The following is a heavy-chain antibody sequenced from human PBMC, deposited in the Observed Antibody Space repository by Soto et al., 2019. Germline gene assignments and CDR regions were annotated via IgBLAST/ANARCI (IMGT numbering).Heavy chain of an antibody. V-gene: IGHV3-30*03. CDR2: ISFDGSTK. Sequence: GGSLRLSCAASGFTFSNSGMHWVRQAPGKGLEWVAVISFDGSTKYYADSVKGRFTISRDNSKNTLYLEMNSLRGDDAAVYYCTGQIASGYWGQGTLVTVSS. D-gene: IGHD2-8*02. CDR1: GFTFSNSG. J-gene: IGHJ4*02. CDR3: TGQIASGY.